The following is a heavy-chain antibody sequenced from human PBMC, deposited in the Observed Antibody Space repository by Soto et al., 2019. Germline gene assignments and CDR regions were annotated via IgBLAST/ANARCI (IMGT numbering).Heavy chain of an antibody. D-gene: IGHD3-16*01. J-gene: IGHJ4*02. CDR3: AKDRLAGGFDY. V-gene: IGHV3-23*01. CDR2: VSATAGTT. Sequence: GGSLRLSCAASGFTFSNYAMSWVRQAPGKGLEWVSLVSATAGTTYYTDSVKGRFTISRDNSRNTLYLQMNSLRADDTAVYYCAKDRLAGGFDYWGQGTRVTVSS. CDR1: GFTFSNYA.